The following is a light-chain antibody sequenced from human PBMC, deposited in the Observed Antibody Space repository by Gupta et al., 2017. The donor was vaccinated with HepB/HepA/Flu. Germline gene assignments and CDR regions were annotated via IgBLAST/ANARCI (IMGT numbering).Light chain of an antibody. CDR2: LGS. CDR3: MQALQTPYT. V-gene: IGKV2-28*01. Sequence: DLVMTQSPLSLPVTPGEPASISCRSSQSLLHSNGYNYLDWYLQEPGQSPQLLIYLGSNRASGVPDRFSGSGSGTDFTLKISRVEAEDVGFYYCMQALQTPYTFGQGTKLEIK. CDR1: QSLLHSNGYNY. J-gene: IGKJ2*01.